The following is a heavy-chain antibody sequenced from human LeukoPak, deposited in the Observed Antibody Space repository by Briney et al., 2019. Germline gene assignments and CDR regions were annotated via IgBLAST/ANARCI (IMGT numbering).Heavy chain of an antibody. CDR1: GDSISSCNYY. CDR2: IYTSGST. CDR3: ARDERPFQEDAFDI. J-gene: IGHJ3*02. V-gene: IGHV4-61*02. Sequence: SETLSLTCIVSGDSISSCNYYWSWIRQPAGKGLEWIGRIYTSGSTNYNPSLKSRVTISIDTSKNQFSLKLSSVTAADTAVYYCARDERPFQEDAFDIWSQGTMVTVSS.